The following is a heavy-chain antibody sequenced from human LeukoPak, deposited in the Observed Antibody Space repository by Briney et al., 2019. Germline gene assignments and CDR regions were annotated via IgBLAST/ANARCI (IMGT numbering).Heavy chain of an antibody. Sequence: SVTVSCKASGGTFSSYAISWVRQAPGQGLEWMGGIIPISRTANYAQRFQGRVTITADESTSTAYMELSSLRSEDTAVYYCARGDTAMAIILYFDYWGQGTLVTLPS. D-gene: IGHD5-18*01. CDR3: ARGDTAMAIILYFDY. J-gene: IGHJ4*02. CDR1: GGTFSSYA. V-gene: IGHV1-69*01. CDR2: IIPISRTA.